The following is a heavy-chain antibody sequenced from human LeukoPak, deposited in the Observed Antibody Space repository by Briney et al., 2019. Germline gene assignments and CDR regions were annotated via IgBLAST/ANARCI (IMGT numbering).Heavy chain of an antibody. CDR2: IKGDERST. V-gene: IGHV3-74*01. CDR3: ARGGEQWLPGGGAFDI. CDR1: GFTLSSYW. Sequence: GGSLRLSCAASGFTLSSYWLHWVRQAPGKGLVWVSRIKGDERSTNYADSVKGRFSISRDNTKNTLYLQMNSLRAEDTAVYYCARGGEQWLPGGGAFDIWGQGTMVTVSS. D-gene: IGHD6-19*01. J-gene: IGHJ3*02.